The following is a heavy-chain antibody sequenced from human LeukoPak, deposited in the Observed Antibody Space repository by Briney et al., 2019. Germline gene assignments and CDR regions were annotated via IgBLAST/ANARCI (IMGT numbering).Heavy chain of an antibody. CDR1: GFTFSSYG. D-gene: IGHD6-19*01. CDR3: ARGRGSGWSTGFDC. V-gene: IGHV3-33*01. CDR2: IWYDGGNK. J-gene: IGHJ4*02. Sequence: GGSLRLSCAASGFTFSSYGMHWVRQAPGKGLEWVAFIWYDGGNKYYADSVRGRFTISRDNSKNTLYLQMNSLRAEDTAVYYCARGRGSGWSTGFDCWGQGTLVTVSS.